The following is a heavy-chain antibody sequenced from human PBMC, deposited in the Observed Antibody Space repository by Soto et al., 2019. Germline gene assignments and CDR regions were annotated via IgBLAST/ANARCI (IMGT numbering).Heavy chain of an antibody. CDR3: ARSAAAGTVDIGWFDP. J-gene: IGHJ5*02. CDR1: GGSISSYY. CDR2: IYYSGST. D-gene: IGHD6-13*01. Sequence: SETLSLTCTVSGGSISSYYWSWIRQPPGKGLEWIGYIYYSGSTNYNPSLKSRVTISVDTSKNQFSLKLSSVTAAETAVYYCARSAAAGTVDIGWFDPWGQGTLVTVSS. V-gene: IGHV4-59*01.